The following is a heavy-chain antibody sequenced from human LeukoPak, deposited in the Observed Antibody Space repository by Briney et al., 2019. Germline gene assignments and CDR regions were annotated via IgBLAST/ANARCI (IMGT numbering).Heavy chain of an antibody. J-gene: IGHJ4*02. Sequence: GGSLRLSCAASGFSFSNYDMHWVRQAPGKGLEWVAVIRYDRNNKYSADSVKGRFTIPRDNSKNTLFLQMNTLRAEDTAVYYCAKGGSLGFDYWGQGTLVTVSS. V-gene: IGHV3-30*02. CDR1: GFSFSNYD. CDR2: IRYDRNNK. CDR3: AKGGSLGFDY. D-gene: IGHD7-27*01.